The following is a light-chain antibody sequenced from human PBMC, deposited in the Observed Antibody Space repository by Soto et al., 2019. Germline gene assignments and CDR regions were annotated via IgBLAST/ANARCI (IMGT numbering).Light chain of an antibody. Sequence: QSVLTQPASVSGSPGQSITISCTGSSSAVGSYRLVSWYQSHPGKVPKLNIYEGNKRPSGVSNRFSGSEPGNTASLTISGLQSEDEADYYCCSSAPSRTVVFGTGTKVTVL. CDR3: CSSAPSRTVV. J-gene: IGLJ1*01. CDR2: EGN. V-gene: IGLV2-23*01. CDR1: SSAVGSYRL.